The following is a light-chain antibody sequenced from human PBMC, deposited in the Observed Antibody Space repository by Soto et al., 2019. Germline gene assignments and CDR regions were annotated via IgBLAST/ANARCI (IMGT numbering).Light chain of an antibody. J-gene: IGKJ1*01. CDR2: QAS. V-gene: IGKV1-5*03. CDR1: RSLQTW. Sequence: DIRMTQSPASLSASVGDRVTITCRASRSLQTWLAWYQQKPGKVPKLLIYQASSLQNGVPARFIGSGSGTEFTLTISSLQPDDVATYYCQQYTCLWTFGPGTKVDIK. CDR3: QQYTCLWT.